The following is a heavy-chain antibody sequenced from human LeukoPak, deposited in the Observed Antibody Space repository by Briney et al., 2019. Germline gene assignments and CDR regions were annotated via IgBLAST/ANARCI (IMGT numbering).Heavy chain of an antibody. V-gene: IGHV4-4*07. Sequence: PSETLSLTCIVSGGSISTYYWSLIRQPAGKGLEWIGRIYASENTNYNPSLKSRVTMSLDTSKNQFSLRLTSVTAADTAVYYCAREYSSSSGKNAFDVWGQGTMVTVSS. CDR1: GGSISTYY. CDR3: AREYSSSSGKNAFDV. CDR2: IYASENT. J-gene: IGHJ3*01. D-gene: IGHD6-6*01.